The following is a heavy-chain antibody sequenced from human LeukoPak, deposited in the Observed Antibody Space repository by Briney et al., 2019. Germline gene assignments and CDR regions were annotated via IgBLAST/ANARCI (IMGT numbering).Heavy chain of an antibody. CDR2: ISYDGSNK. D-gene: IGHD3-22*01. CDR1: GFTFSSYA. CDR3: ARENTMIVQTYFDY. Sequence: PGRSLRLSCAASGFTFSSYAMHWVRQAPGKGLEWVAVISYDGSNKYYADSVKGRFTISRDNSKNTLYLQMNSLRAEDTAVYYCARENTMIVQTYFDYWGQGTLVTVSS. J-gene: IGHJ4*02. V-gene: IGHV3-30*14.